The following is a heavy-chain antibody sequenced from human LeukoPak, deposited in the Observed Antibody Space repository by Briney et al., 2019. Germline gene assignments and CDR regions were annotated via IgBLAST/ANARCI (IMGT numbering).Heavy chain of an antibody. CDR2: IYHSGST. CDR1: GGSISSYY. D-gene: IGHD2-15*01. V-gene: IGHV4-59*04. Sequence: SETLSLTCTVSGGSISSYYWSWIRQPPGKGLEWIGSIYHSGSTYYNPSLKSRVTISVDTSKNQFSLKLSSVTAADTAVYYCAIGYCSGGSCYSDYYYYYYMDVWGKGTTVTISS. J-gene: IGHJ6*03. CDR3: AIGYCSGGSCYSDYYYYYYMDV.